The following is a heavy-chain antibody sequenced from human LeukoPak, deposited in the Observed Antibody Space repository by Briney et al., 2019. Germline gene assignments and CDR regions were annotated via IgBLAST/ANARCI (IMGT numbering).Heavy chain of an antibody. CDR1: GFTFSSHG. V-gene: IGHV3-23*01. D-gene: IGHD2-15*01. CDR2: SSGSGTHT. J-gene: IGHJ4*02. Sequence: GGSLRLSCAASGFTFSSHGMSWVRQPPGKGLECGSVSSGSGTHTYYAASVKGRFTISRDNSNNTLYLQMNSLRAGDAAVYYCAKAPVTTCSGAYCYPFDYWSQGTLVTVSS. CDR3: AKAPVTTCSGAYCYPFDY.